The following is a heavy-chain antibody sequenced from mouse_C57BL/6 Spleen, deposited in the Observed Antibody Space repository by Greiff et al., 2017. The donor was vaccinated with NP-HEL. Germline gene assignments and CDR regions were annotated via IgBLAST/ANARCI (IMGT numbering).Heavy chain of an antibody. J-gene: IGHJ2*01. CDR1: GYSITSGYY. Sequence: EVKLMESGPGLVKPSQSLSLTCSVTGYSITSGYYWNWIRQFPGNKLEWMGYISYDGSNNYNPSLKNRISITRDTSKNQFFLKLNSVTTEDTATYYCAREDDYDRAFDYWGQGTTLTVSS. CDR2: ISYDGSN. CDR3: AREDDYDRAFDY. V-gene: IGHV3-6*01. D-gene: IGHD2-4*01.